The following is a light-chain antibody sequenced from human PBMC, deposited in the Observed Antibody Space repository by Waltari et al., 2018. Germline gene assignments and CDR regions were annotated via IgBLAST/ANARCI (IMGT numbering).Light chain of an antibody. CDR2: LGS. Sequence: DIVMTQSPLSLPVTPGEPASISCRSSQNLLHRNGYNYVDWYLQKPGQSPQLLIYLGSNRASGVPDTFSGSGSGTDFTLRISRVEAEDVGVYYCMQTQQTPLTFGGGTKVEIK. J-gene: IGKJ4*01. CDR3: MQTQQTPLT. CDR1: QNLLHRNGYNY. V-gene: IGKV2-28*01.